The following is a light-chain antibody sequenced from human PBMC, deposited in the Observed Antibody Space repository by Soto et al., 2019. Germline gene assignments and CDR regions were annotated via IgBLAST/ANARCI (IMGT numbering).Light chain of an antibody. CDR1: SSDAGSYNL. V-gene: IGLV2-23*01. CDR3: CSYAGSSIL. Sequence: SALTQPASVSGSPGQSITISCTGSSSDAGSYNLVSWYQQHPGKAPKLMIYEDIKRPSGVSNRFSGSKSGNTASLTISGLQAEDEADYYCCSYAGSSILFGGGTKLTVL. CDR2: EDI. J-gene: IGLJ2*01.